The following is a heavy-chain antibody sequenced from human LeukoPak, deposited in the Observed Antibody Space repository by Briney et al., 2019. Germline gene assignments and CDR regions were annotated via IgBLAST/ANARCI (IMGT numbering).Heavy chain of an antibody. CDR2: IYYSGST. J-gene: IGHJ4*02. V-gene: IGHV4-39*07. Sequence: SETLSLTCNVSGGSISSSSYYWGWIRQPPRKGLEWIGSIYYSGSTYYNPSLKSRVTISVDTSKNQFSLKLSSVTAADTAVYYCARQKTRSVAGTGGFDYWGQGTLVTVSS. CDR3: ARQKTRSVAGTGGFDY. D-gene: IGHD6-19*01. CDR1: GGSISSSSYY.